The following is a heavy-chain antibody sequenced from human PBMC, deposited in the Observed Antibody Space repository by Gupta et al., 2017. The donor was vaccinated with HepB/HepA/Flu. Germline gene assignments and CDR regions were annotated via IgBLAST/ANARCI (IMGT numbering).Heavy chain of an antibody. J-gene: IGHJ4*02. V-gene: IGHV3-9*01. Sequence: EVQLVESGGGLVQPGRSLRLSCAASGFTFDDYAMHWVRQAPGKGLEWVSGISWNSGSIGYADSVKGRFTISRDNAKNSLYLQMNSLRAEDTALYYCAKDSGYYDSSGYYLPSDWGQGTLVTVSS. CDR2: ISWNSGSI. D-gene: IGHD3-22*01. CDR1: GFTFDDYA. CDR3: AKDSGYYDSSGYYLPSD.